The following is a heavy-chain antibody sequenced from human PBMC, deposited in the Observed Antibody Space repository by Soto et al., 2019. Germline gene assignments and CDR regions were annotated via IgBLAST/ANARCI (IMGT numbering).Heavy chain of an antibody. CDR3: ATRDGYSYGYLGLDY. V-gene: IGHV1-18*01. CDR2: ISAYNANT. D-gene: IGHD5-18*01. Sequence: QVQLEQSEAEVKKPGASVKVSCKASGYTFTSYGISWVRQAPGQGLEWMGWISAYNANTYYAQKLQGRVTMTSDTSTSTAYMELRSLRSDDTAVYYCATRDGYSYGYLGLDYWGQGTLVTVSS. J-gene: IGHJ4*02. CDR1: GYTFTSYG.